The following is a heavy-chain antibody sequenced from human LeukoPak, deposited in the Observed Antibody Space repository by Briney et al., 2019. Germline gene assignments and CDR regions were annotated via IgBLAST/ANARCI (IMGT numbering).Heavy chain of an antibody. Sequence: PGGSLRLSCAASGFTFSSYGMHWVRHTRGKGLEWVAFIRHDGVNKNYADSVKGRFTISRDNSKNTLYPQMNSLRVEDTSVYFCARIPSTGLTLDFDYWGQGTLVTVSS. J-gene: IGHJ4*02. CDR3: ARIPSTGLTLDFDY. D-gene: IGHD1-14*01. CDR2: IRHDGVNK. CDR1: GFTFSSYG. V-gene: IGHV3-30*02.